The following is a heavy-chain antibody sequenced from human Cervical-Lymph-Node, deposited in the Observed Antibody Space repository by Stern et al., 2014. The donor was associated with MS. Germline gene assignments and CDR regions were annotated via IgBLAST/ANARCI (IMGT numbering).Heavy chain of an antibody. CDR3: ARVGGPHASDWRSEH. D-gene: IGHD6-19*01. J-gene: IGHJ4*02. CDR1: GYTFATYG. V-gene: IGHV1-18*01. CDR2: ISADNGDT. Sequence: VQLVQSGAEVRKPGDSVEVSCKASGYTFATYGISWVRQAPGQGLEWMGWISADNGDTKYAQTYQGRVTMTTDTSTNTAYLELRSLKSDDTAVYYCARVGGPHASDWRSEHWGQGTLVTVSS.